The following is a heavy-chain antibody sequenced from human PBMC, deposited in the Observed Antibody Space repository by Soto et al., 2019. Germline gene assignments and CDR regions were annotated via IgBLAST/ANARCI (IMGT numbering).Heavy chain of an antibody. CDR1: GGSISSSNYY. CDR2: IYYSGST. D-gene: IGHD6-19*01. V-gene: IGHV4-39*01. J-gene: IGHJ4*02. CDR3: ARQYGGPGYSSGWNS. Sequence: QLQLQESGPGLVKPSETLSLTCTVSGGSISSSNYYWGWVRQPPGKGLEWIANIYYSGSTYYNPSLKSRVTISIDTSKNQFSLRLSSVTAADTAVYYCARQYGGPGYSSGWNSWGQGTLVTVSS.